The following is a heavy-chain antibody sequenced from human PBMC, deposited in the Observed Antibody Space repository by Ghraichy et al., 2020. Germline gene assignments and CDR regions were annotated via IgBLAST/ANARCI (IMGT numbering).Heavy chain of an antibody. V-gene: IGHV4-59*01. CDR1: GRSISGYY. CDR2: VYYTGST. D-gene: IGHD2-21*02. CDR3: ARGEIGGGGCYSSYFCFYGMDV. J-gene: IGHJ6*02. Sequence: SETLSLTCTVSGRSISGYYWTWVRQPPGKGLEWIGYVYYTGSTFYNPSLRSRVTISLDTSKNQFSLRLSSVTAADTAVYYCARGEIGGGGCYSSYFCFYGMDVWGQGTTVTVSS.